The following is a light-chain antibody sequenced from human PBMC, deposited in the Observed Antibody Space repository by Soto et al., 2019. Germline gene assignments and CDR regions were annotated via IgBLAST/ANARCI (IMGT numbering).Light chain of an antibody. CDR3: SSYAGTNNRYV. CDR2: EVN. CDR1: SSDVGGYNF. Sequence: QSALTQPPSASGSPGQSVTISCTGTSSDVGGYNFVSWYQQHPGKAPKLMIYEVNKRPSGVPNRFSGSKSGNTASLTVSGLQAEAEADYYCSSYAGTNNRYVFGTGTKLTVL. J-gene: IGLJ1*01. V-gene: IGLV2-8*01.